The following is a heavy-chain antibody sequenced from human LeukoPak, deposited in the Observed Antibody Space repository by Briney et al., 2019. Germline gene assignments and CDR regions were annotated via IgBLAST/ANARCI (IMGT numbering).Heavy chain of an antibody. CDR3: ARGHGDWVNWFDP. CDR1: GYTFTGYY. D-gene: IGHD4-17*01. CDR2: INPNSGGT. V-gene: IGHV1-2*04. Sequence: GASVKVSCKASGYTFTGYYMHWVRQAPGQGLEWMGWINPNSGGTNYAQKFQGWVTMTRDTSISTAYMELSRLRSDDTAVYYCARGHGDWVNWFDPWGQGTLVTVSS. J-gene: IGHJ5*02.